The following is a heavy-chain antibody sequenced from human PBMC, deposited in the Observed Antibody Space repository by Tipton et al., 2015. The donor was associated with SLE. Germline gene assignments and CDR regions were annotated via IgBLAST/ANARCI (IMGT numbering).Heavy chain of an antibody. D-gene: IGHD3-22*01. Sequence: QLVQSGAEVKTPGASVKVSCKASGYTFTTYIISWVRQAPGQGLEWMGRIRVYNGKTNYAQRFQDRVTMTTEISSSTAYMDLRSLRSDDTAVYYCAREGYYYDSRGYYPADYWGQRILDTVSS. J-gene: IGHJ4*02. CDR2: IRVYNGKT. CDR1: GYTFTTYI. CDR3: AREGYYYDSRGYYPADY. V-gene: IGHV1-18*01.